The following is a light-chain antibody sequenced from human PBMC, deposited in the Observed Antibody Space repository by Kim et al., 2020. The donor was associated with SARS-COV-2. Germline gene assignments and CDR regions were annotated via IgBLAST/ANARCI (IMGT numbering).Light chain of an antibody. Sequence: GQSVTISCTGTSSDIGGYNYVSWYQHHPGKAPKLMISEVSKRPSGVPDRFSGSKSGNTASLTVSGLQTEDEADYYCGSYAGSKTFLFGGGTQLTVL. CDR2: EVS. V-gene: IGLV2-8*01. CDR3: GSYAGSKTFL. CDR1: SSDIGGYNY. J-gene: IGLJ3*02.